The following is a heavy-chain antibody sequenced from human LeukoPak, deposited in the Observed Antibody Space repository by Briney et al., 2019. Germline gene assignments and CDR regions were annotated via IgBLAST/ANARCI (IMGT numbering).Heavy chain of an antibody. J-gene: IGHJ6*03. V-gene: IGHV4-34*01. CDR3: ARGVNYYYYYMDV. CDR1: GGSFSGYY. CDR2: INHSGST. Sequence: PSETLSLTCAVYGGSFSGYYWSWIRQPPGKGLEWIGEINHSGSTNYNPSLKSRVTISADTSKNQFSLKLSSVTAADTAVYYCARGVNYYYYYMDVRGKGTTVTVSS.